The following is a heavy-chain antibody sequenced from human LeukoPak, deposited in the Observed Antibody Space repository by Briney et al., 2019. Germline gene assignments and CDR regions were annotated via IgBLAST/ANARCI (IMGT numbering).Heavy chain of an antibody. J-gene: IGHJ4*02. CDR3: ARRSMVRGVILN. CDR1: DGSISSGYYY. D-gene: IGHD3-10*01. Sequence: SETLSLTCSVSDGSISSGYYYWAWIRQPPGKGPEWIGSIYYSGTTYPNPSLKSRVTISVDTSKNQFSLKLSSVTAADTAVYYCARRSMVRGVILNWGQGTLVTVSS. CDR2: IYYSGTT. V-gene: IGHV4-39*01.